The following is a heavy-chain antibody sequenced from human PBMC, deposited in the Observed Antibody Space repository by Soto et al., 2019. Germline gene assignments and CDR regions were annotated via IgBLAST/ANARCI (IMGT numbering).Heavy chain of an antibody. CDR1: GFSFSSYW. CDR2: IKQDGSEK. D-gene: IGHD5-12*01. J-gene: IGHJ4*02. CDR3: ARGRGYVGL. V-gene: IGHV3-7*04. Sequence: EVQLVESGGGLVQPGGSLRLSCVASGFSFSSYWMSWVRQIPGKGLEWLANIKQDGSEKYYVDSVKGRFTISRDNAKNSLYLQMNSLRAEDTAVYYCARGRGYVGLWGQGTLVTASS.